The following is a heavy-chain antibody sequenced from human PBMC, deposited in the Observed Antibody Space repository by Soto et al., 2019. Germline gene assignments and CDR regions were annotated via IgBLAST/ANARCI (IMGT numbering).Heavy chain of an antibody. CDR3: VPVSNSYYIY. J-gene: IGHJ4*02. CDR2: ISTDGGST. V-gene: IGHV3-64D*08. CDR1: GFTFTIYP. D-gene: IGHD3-10*01. Sequence: PGGSLRISCSASGFTFTIYPMHWVRQAPGKGLEYVSAISTDGGSTYYADSVMGRFTISRDNSKNTLSLQMSSLRPEDTAIYYCVPVSNSYYIYWGQGTLVTVSS.